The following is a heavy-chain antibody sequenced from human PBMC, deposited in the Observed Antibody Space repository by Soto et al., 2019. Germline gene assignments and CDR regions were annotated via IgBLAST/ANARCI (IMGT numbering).Heavy chain of an antibody. CDR1: GFTFSPYA. V-gene: IGHV3-30-3*02. CDR2: ISYDGNNK. Sequence: PGGSLRLSCAASGFTFSPYAMHWVRQAPGKGLEWVAVISYDGNNKNYADYVKGRLAISRDNSRNTLYLQMNSLRAEDTSVYYCAKWGGGWLQFFISGLGYWGQGTLVTVSS. D-gene: IGHD5-12*01. J-gene: IGHJ4*02. CDR3: AKWGGGWLQFFISGLGY.